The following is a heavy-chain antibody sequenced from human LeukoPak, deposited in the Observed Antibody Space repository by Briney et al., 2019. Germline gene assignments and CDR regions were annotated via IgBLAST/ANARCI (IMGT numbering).Heavy chain of an antibody. CDR1: GFTFSSYG. CDR3: AKEAGATY. J-gene: IGHJ4*02. V-gene: IGHV3-30*18. Sequence: GGSLRLSCAASGFTFSSYGMHWVRQAPGKGLEWVAVISYDGSNKYYADSVKGRFTISRDNSKNTLYLQMNSLRAEDTAVYYCAKEAGATYWGQGTLVTVSS. D-gene: IGHD1-26*01. CDR2: ISYDGSNK.